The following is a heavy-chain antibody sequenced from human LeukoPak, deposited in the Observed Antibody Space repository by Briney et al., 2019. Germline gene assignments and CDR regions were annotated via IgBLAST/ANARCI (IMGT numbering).Heavy chain of an antibody. CDR2: ISSSSSYI. CDR1: GFSFSSYI. V-gene: IGHV3-21*05. Sequence: PGGSLRLSCAASGFSFSSYIMNWVRLAPGKVLEWVSHISSSSSYIYYADSVKGRFTISRDNAKNSLYLQMNSLRVEDTAVYYCARDSPPVGYSYGFDYWGQGTLVTVSS. D-gene: IGHD5-18*01. CDR3: ARDSPPVGYSYGFDY. J-gene: IGHJ4*02.